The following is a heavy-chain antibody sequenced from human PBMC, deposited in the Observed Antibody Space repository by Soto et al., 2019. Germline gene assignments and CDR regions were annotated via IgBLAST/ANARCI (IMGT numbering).Heavy chain of an antibody. D-gene: IGHD5-18*01. CDR1: GGSISSGGYS. CDR3: ATRAWLQLWFTY. Sequence: SETLSLTCAVSGGSISSGGYSWSWIRQPPGKGLEWIGYIYHSGSTYYNPSLKSRVTISVDTSKNQFSLKLSSVTAADTAVYYCATRAWLQLWFTYWGQGSLVTVSS. J-gene: IGHJ4*02. V-gene: IGHV4-30-2*01. CDR2: IYHSGST.